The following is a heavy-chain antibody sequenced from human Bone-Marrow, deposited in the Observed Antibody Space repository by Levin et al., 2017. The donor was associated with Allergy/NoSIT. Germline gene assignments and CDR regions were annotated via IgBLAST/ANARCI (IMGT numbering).Heavy chain of an antibody. CDR3: ARAGAITMFTGVKGNYGMDV. Sequence: PSETLSLTCAVSGGSVSSSSYYWTWVRQPPGKGLEWIGYIYYSGSTKYNPSLKSRVTISVDTSKNQFSLNLTSVTAADTAVYYCARAGAITMFTGVKGNYGMDVWGQGTTVTVSS. CDR1: GGSVSSSSYY. J-gene: IGHJ6*02. V-gene: IGHV4-61*01. D-gene: IGHD3-3*01. CDR2: IYYSGST.